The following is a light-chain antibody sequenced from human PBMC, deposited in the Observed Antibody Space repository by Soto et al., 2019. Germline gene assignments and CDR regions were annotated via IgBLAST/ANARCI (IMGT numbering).Light chain of an antibody. CDR1: QTVSSNY. Sequence: IILTQSQDNLSLSPWERATLSCRASQTVSSNYLAWCQQRPGQAPRLLIYGASTRAAGIPDRFSGSGSGTDFTLTITRLEPEDSAVYFCQQYTGPPTTFGQGTLLEIK. CDR2: GAS. V-gene: IGKV3-20*01. CDR3: QQYTGPPTT. J-gene: IGKJ5*01.